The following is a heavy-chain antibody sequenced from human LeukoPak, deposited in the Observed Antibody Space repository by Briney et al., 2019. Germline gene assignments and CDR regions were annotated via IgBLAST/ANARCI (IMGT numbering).Heavy chain of an antibody. CDR1: GFTFSSYA. Sequence: GGSLRLSCAASGFTFSSYAMTWVRQAPGKGLEWVSGITGGGSIYYTDSVKGRFTISRDNSKNTLYLQMNSLRVEDTAVYYCAKALGRRSAIKGDYYFYMDVWGKGTTVTVSS. CDR3: AKALGRRSAIKGDYYFYMDV. CDR2: ITGGGSI. D-gene: IGHD5-24*01. J-gene: IGHJ6*03. V-gene: IGHV3-23*01.